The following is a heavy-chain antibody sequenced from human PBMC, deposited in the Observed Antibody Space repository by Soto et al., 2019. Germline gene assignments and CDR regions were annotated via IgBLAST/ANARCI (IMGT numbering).Heavy chain of an antibody. CDR3: AKATERGLLRLDV. D-gene: IGHD1-26*01. Sequence: QVQLVESGGGVVQPGGSLRLSCAASGFTFRSSGMHWVRQAPGKGLEWVSFISYDGSDEYYADSVKGRLTNSRDISKSTPYLQVSSLRAAGTAVYYCAKATERGLLRLDVWGRGTAVTVSS. J-gene: IGHJ6*02. CDR1: GFTFRSSG. V-gene: IGHV3-30*18. CDR2: ISYDGSDE.